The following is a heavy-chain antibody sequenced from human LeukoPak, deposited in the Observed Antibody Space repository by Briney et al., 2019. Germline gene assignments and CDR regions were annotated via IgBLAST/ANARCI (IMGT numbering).Heavy chain of an antibody. Sequence: ASVKVSCKASGYTFTSYDINWVRQATGQGLEGMGWMNPNSGNTGYAQKFQGRVTMTRNTSISTAYMELSSLRSEDTAVYYCARGLEALRWFGEYTSSFDPWGQGTLVTVSS. J-gene: IGHJ5*02. CDR1: GYTFTSYD. D-gene: IGHD3-10*01. V-gene: IGHV1-8*01. CDR3: ARGLEALRWFGEYTSSFDP. CDR2: MNPNSGNT.